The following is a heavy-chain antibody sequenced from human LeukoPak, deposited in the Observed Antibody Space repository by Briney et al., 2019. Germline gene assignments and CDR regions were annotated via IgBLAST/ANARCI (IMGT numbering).Heavy chain of an antibody. CDR1: GYTFTGYY. J-gene: IGHJ3*01. CDR3: ARDLGDGYNSYAFDV. V-gene: IGHV1-2*02. CDR2: INPNSGGT. Sequence: ASVKVSCKASGYTFTGYYMHWVRQAPGQGLEWMGWINPNSGGTNYAQKFQGRVTMTRDTSISTAYMELSRLRSDDTAVYYCARDLGDGYNSYAFDVWGQGTMVTVSS. D-gene: IGHD5-24*01.